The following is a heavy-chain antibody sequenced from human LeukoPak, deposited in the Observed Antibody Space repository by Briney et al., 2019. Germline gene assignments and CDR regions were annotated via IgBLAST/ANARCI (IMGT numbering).Heavy chain of an antibody. CDR2: IYYSGST. J-gene: IGHJ4*02. CDR3: ARGSYDVLTGYSTLGEY. D-gene: IGHD3-9*01. Sequence: SETLSLTCTVSGGSISSSSYYWGWIRQPPGKGLEWIGSIYYSGSTYYNPSLKSRVTISVDTSKRHFSLKLTSVTAADTAVYYCARGSYDVLTGYSTLGEYWGQGTLVIVPP. V-gene: IGHV4-39*02. CDR1: GGSISSSSYY.